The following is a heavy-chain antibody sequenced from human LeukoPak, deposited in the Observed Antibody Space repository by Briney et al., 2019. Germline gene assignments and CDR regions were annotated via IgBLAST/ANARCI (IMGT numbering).Heavy chain of an antibody. CDR3: ARGTGSYLVGFDF. CDR2: IYYSGST. CDR1: GGSISSGGYY. J-gene: IGHJ4*02. Sequence: SETLSLTCTVSGGSISSGGYYWSWIRQHPGKGLEWIGYIYYSGSTYYNPSLKSRVTISVDTSKNQFSLKLSSVTAADTAVYYCARGTGSYLVGFDFWGQGTLVTVSS. V-gene: IGHV4-31*03. D-gene: IGHD1-1*01.